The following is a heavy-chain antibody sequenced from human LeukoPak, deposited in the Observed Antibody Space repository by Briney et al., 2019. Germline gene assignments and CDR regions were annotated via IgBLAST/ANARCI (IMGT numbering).Heavy chain of an antibody. D-gene: IGHD5-12*01. CDR3: ARDVGPNSGYDY. CDR2: VSYDGSNK. V-gene: IGHV3-30*04. CDR1: GFTFSSYA. J-gene: IGHJ4*02. Sequence: GRSLRLSCAASGFTFSSYAMHWVRQAPGKGLEWVAVVSYDGSNKYYADSVKGRFTISRDNSKNTLYLQMNSLRAEDTAVYYCARDVGPNSGYDYWGQGTLVTVSS.